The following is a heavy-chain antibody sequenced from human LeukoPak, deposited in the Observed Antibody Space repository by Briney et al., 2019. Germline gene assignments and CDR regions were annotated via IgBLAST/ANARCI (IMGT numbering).Heavy chain of an antibody. CDR3: ARRAGAYSHPYDY. CDR2: IYSDNT. J-gene: IGHJ4*02. Sequence: GGSLGLSCTVSGFTVSSNSMSWVRQAPGKGLEWVSFIYSDNTHYSDSVKGRFTISRDNSKNTLYPQMNSLRAEDTAVYYCARRAGAYSHPYDYWGQGTLVTVSS. V-gene: IGHV3-53*01. D-gene: IGHD4/OR15-4a*01. CDR1: GFTVSSNS.